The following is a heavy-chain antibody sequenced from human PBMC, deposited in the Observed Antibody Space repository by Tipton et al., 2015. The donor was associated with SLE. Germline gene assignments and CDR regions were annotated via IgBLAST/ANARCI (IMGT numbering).Heavy chain of an antibody. Sequence: SLRLSCAASGFTFSSYAMSWVRQAPGKGLEWVSAISGSGGSTYYADSVKGRFTISRDNSKNTLYLQMNSLRAEDTAVYYCTRHEDGSSLFDPWGQGTLVTVSS. CDR2: ISGSGGST. CDR3: TRHEDGSSLFDP. CDR1: GFTFSSYA. D-gene: IGHD6-13*01. V-gene: IGHV3-23*01. J-gene: IGHJ5*02.